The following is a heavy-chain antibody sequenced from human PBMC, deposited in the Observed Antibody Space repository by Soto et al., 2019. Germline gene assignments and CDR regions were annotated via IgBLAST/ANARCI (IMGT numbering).Heavy chain of an antibody. V-gene: IGHV3-23*01. CDR1: GFTFSSYA. Sequence: GGSLRLSCAASGFTFSSYAMSWVRQAPGKGLEWVSAISGSGGSTYYADSVKGRFTISRDNSKNTLYLQMNSLRAEDTAVYYCAKATTVGYCSSTSCPYYYYGMDVWGQGTTVTV. D-gene: IGHD2-2*01. CDR2: ISGSGGST. J-gene: IGHJ6*02. CDR3: AKATTVGYCSSTSCPYYYYGMDV.